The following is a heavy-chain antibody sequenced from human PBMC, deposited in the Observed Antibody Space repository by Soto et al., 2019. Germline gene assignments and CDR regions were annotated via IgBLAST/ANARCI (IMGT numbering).Heavy chain of an antibody. CDR1: GGSISSYY. CDR2: IYYSGST. V-gene: IGHV4-59*01. Sequence: SETLSLTCTVSGGSISSYYWSWIRQPPGKGLEWIGYIYYSGSTNYNPSLKSRVTISVDTSKNQFSLKLSSVTAADTAVYYCARVTDHRAIDYWGQGTLVTVSS. D-gene: IGHD1-20*01. J-gene: IGHJ4*02. CDR3: ARVTDHRAIDY.